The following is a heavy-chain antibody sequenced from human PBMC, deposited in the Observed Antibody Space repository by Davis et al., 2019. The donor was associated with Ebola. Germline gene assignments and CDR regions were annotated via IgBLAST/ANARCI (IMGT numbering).Heavy chain of an antibody. CDR1: GFTSA. Sequence: GESLKISCAASGFTSAMHWVRQVPGKGLEWVAVISYDGSNKYYADSVKGRFTISRDNSKNTLYLQMNSLRAEGTAVYYCAKDGFDYDDYYGMDVWGQGTTVTVSS. D-gene: IGHD3-10*01. V-gene: IGHV3-30*18. CDR3: AKDGFDYDDYYGMDV. J-gene: IGHJ6*02. CDR2: ISYDGSNK.